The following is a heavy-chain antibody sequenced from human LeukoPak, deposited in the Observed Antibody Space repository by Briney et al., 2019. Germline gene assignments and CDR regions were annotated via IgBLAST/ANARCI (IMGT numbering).Heavy chain of an antibody. CDR2: ISSSGSTI. D-gene: IGHD5-18*01. CDR1: GFTISSYR. J-gene: IGHJ4*02. V-gene: IGHV3-48*04. Sequence: GGSLRLSCAASGFTISSYRMNWVRQAPGKGLEWVSYISSSGSTIYYADSVKGRFTISRDNAKNSLYLQMNSLRAEDTAVYYCARDRYSYGLDYWGQGTLVTVSS. CDR3: ARDRYSYGLDY.